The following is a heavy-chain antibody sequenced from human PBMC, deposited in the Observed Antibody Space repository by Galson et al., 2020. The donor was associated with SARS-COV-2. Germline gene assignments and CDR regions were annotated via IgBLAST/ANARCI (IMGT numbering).Heavy chain of an antibody. J-gene: IGHJ5*02. CDR2: ISSSSSYI. CDR3: ARDRRTADFWSGYATNWFDP. D-gene: IGHD3-3*01. Sequence: GESLKISCAASGFTFSSYSMNWVRQAPGKGLEWVSSISSSSSYIYYADSVKGRFTISRDNAKNSLYLQMNSLRAEDTAVYYCARDRRTADFWSGYATNWFDPWGQGTLVTVSS. V-gene: IGHV3-21*01. CDR1: GFTFSSYS.